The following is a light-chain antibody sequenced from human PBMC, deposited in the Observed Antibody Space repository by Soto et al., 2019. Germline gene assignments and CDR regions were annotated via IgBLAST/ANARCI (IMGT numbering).Light chain of an antibody. CDR1: SSNIGAGYD. Sequence: QSVLTQPPAVSGAPGQRVTISCTGSSSNIGAGYDVHWYQQLPGTAPKLLIYGHSNRPSGVPDRFSGYKSGTSASLAITGLQAEDEADYYCQSYDSSLSVVFGGGTKLTVL. CDR3: QSYDSSLSVV. J-gene: IGLJ2*01. CDR2: GHS. V-gene: IGLV1-40*01.